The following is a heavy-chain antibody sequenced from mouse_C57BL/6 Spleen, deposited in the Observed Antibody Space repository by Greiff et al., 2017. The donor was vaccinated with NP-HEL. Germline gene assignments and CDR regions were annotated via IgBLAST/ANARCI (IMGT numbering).Heavy chain of an antibody. CDR3: AAYYYGSSYWFAY. D-gene: IGHD1-1*01. Sequence: QVQLQQPGAELVKPGASVKLSCKASGYTFTSYWMQWVKQRPGQGLEWIGEIDPSDSYTNYNQKFKGKATLTVDTSSSTAYMQLSSLTSEDSAVYYCAAYYYGSSYWFAYWGQGTLVTVSA. V-gene: IGHV1-50*01. J-gene: IGHJ3*01. CDR2: IDPSDSYT. CDR1: GYTFTSYW.